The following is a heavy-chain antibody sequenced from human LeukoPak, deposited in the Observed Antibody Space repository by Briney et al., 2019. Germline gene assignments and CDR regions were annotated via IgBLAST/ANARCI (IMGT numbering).Heavy chain of an antibody. CDR3: ARRKIHVMGQQLVLYYFDY. CDR2: INHSGST. CDR1: GGSFSGYY. J-gene: IGHJ4*02. Sequence: SETLSLTCAVYGGSFSGYYWSWIRQPPGKGLEWIGEINHSGSTNYNPSLKSRVTISVDTSKNQFSLKLSSVTAADTAVYYCARRKIHVMGQQLVLYYFDYWGQGTLVTVSS. D-gene: IGHD6-13*01. V-gene: IGHV4-34*01.